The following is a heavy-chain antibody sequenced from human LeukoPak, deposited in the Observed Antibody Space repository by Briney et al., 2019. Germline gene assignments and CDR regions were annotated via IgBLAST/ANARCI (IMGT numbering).Heavy chain of an antibody. J-gene: IGHJ3*02. CDR1: GGSMNQYY. CDR2: IYYSGST. Sequence: NPSETLSLTCIVSGGSMNQYYWSWIRQPPGKGLEWIGYIYYSGSTNYNPSLKSRVTISVDTSKNQFSLKLSSVTAADTAVYYCARAGYYYDSTRAFDIWGQGTMVTVSS. V-gene: IGHV4-59*01. CDR3: ARAGYYYDSTRAFDI. D-gene: IGHD3-22*01.